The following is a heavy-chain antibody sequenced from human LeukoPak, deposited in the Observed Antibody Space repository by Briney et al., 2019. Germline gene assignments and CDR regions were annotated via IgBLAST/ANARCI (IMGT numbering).Heavy chain of an antibody. D-gene: IGHD6-19*01. CDR1: GFTFSAYA. J-gene: IGHJ4*02. CDR3: ASRGSSGWYFDN. Sequence: GGSLRLSCEASGFTFSAYAMTWVRQAPGKGLEWVSSISSSSSYIYYADSVKGRFTISRDNAKNSLYLQMSSLRAEDTAVYYCASRGSSGWYFDNWGQGTLVSVSS. V-gene: IGHV3-21*01. CDR2: ISSSSSYI.